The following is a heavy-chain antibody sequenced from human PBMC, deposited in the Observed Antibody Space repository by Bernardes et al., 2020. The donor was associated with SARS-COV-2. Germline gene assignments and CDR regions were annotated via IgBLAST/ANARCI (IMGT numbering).Heavy chain of an antibody. V-gene: IGHV3-11*01. D-gene: IGHD3-3*01. CDR3: ARDSTPSPDFWSGYYLGNYYYGMDV. J-gene: IGHJ6*02. Sequence: GGSLRLSRAASGFTFSDYYMSWIRQAPGKGLEWVSYISSSGSTIYYADSVKGRFTISRDNAKNSLYLQMNSLRAEDTAVYYCARDSTPSPDFWSGYYLGNYYYGMDVWGQGTTVTVSS. CDR1: GFTFSDYY. CDR2: ISSSGSTI.